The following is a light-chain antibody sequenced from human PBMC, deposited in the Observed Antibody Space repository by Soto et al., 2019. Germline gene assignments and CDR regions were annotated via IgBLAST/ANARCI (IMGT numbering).Light chain of an antibody. V-gene: IGKV3D-15*01. J-gene: IGKJ2*01. CDR1: QTVLSN. CDR2: GAS. Sequence: EIVMTQSPATLSVSPGERATLSCRASQTVLSNLAWYQQKPGQAPRLLIYGASSRATGIPDRFSGGGSGTEFTLSISRLEPEDFAVYYCQQYVMPPFTFGRGTKVDIK. CDR3: QQYVMPPFT.